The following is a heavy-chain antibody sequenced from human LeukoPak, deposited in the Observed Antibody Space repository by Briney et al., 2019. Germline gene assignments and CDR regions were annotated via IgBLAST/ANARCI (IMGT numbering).Heavy chain of an antibody. D-gene: IGHD2-2*01. V-gene: IGHV4-4*09. Sequence: SETLSLTCTVSGGSISSYYWSWIRQPPGKGLEWIGYIYTSGSTNYNPSLKSRVTISVDTSKNQFSLKLSSVTAADTAVYYCARLLVPAAGGYYFDNWGQGTLVTVSS. CDR2: IYTSGST. CDR1: GGSISSYY. J-gene: IGHJ4*02. CDR3: ARLLVPAAGGYYFDN.